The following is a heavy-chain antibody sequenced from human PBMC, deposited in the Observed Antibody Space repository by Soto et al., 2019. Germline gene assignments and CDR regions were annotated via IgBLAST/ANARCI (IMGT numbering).Heavy chain of an antibody. CDR1: GGSFSGYY. CDR3: ARRYGSAFDI. V-gene: IGHV4-34*01. J-gene: IGHJ3*02. D-gene: IGHD3-10*01. Sequence: SEILSLTCAVYGGSFSGYYWSWIRQPPGKGLEWIGEIYHSGSTNYNPSLKSRVTISVDKSKNQFSLRLSSVTAADTAVYYCARRYGSAFDIWGQGTMVTVSS. CDR2: IYHSGST.